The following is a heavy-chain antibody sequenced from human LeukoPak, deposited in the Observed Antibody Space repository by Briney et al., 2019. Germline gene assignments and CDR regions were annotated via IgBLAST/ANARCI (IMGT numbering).Heavy chain of an antibody. J-gene: IGHJ6*03. D-gene: IGHD2-2*01. V-gene: IGHV1-18*01. CDR2: ISAYNGNT. Sequence: GASVKVSCKASGYTFTSYGISWVRQAPGQGLEWMGWISAYNGNTNYAQKLQGRVTMTTDTSTSTAYMELRSLRSDDTAVYYCARAGYCSSTSCSYYYYYMDVWGKGTTVTISS. CDR3: ARAGYCSSTSCSYYYYYMDV. CDR1: GYTFTSYG.